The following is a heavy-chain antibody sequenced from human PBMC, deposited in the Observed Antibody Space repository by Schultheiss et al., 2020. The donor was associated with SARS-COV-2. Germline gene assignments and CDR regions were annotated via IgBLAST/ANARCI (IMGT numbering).Heavy chain of an antibody. J-gene: IGHJ4*02. D-gene: IGHD1-26*01. CDR3: TTEDSGSPGY. Sequence: GGSLRLSCAASGFTFSSYAMSWVRQAPGKGLEWVANIKQDGSEKYYVDSVKGRFTISRDNAKNSLYLQMNSLKTEDTAVYYCTTEDSGSPGYWGQGTLVTVSS. CDR2: IKQDGSEK. CDR1: GFTFSSYA. V-gene: IGHV3-7*03.